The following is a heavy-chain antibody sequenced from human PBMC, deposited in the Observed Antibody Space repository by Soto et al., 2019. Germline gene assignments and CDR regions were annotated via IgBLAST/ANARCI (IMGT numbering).Heavy chain of an antibody. CDR3: AKVKYTSGWLLGN. CDR2: ISGNGGST. Sequence: PGGSLRLSCASSGFTFSSYWMSWVRQAPGKGPEWVSAISGNGGSTYYRDSVKGRFTISRDNSGSTLYSQMKSLRDDDTAVYYCAKVKYTSGWLLGNWGQGTLVTVSS. CDR1: GFTFSSYW. D-gene: IGHD3-22*01. J-gene: IGHJ4*02. V-gene: IGHV3-23*01.